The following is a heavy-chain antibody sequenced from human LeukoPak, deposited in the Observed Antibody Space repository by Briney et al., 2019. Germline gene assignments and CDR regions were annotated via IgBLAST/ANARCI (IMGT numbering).Heavy chain of an antibody. CDR3: AKVRGP. CDR2: ISWNSGSI. J-gene: IGHJ5*02. D-gene: IGHD3-10*01. V-gene: IGHV3-9*01. CDR1: GFTFDDYA. Sequence: GRSLRLSCAASGFTFDDYAMHWVRQAPGKGLEWVSGISWNSGSIGYADSVKGRFTISRDNAKNSLYLQMNSLRAEDTALYCCAKVRGPWGQGTLVTVSS.